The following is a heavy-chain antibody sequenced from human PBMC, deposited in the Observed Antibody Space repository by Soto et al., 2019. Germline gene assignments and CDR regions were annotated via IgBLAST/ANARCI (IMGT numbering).Heavy chain of an antibody. CDR2: INPNSGGT. Sequence: ASVKVSCKASGYTFTGYYMHWVRQAPGQGLEWMGWINPNSGGTNYAQKFQGWVTMTRDTSISTAYMELSRLRSDDTAVYYCARSPVGGVGATDYWGQGTLVTVSS. D-gene: IGHD1-26*01. CDR1: GYTFTGYY. V-gene: IGHV1-2*04. J-gene: IGHJ4*02. CDR3: ARSPVGGVGATDY.